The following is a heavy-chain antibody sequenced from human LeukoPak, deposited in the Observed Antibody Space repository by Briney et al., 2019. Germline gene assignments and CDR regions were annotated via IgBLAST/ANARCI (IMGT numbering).Heavy chain of an antibody. CDR3: TTGTY. CDR2: IKSKTDGGTA. Sequence: GGSLRLSCAASGFSFSNTWMTWVRQAPGKGLEWGGRIKSKTDGGTADYAAPVKGRFTISRDDSKNTLSLQMNSLKPEDTAVYYCTTGTYWGQGTLVTVSS. V-gene: IGHV3-15*01. CDR1: GFSFSNTW. J-gene: IGHJ4*02.